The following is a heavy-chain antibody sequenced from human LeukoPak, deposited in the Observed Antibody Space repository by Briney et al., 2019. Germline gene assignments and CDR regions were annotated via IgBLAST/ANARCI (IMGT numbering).Heavy chain of an antibody. CDR3: ARASHGWYFDL. J-gene: IGHJ2*01. V-gene: IGHV4-39*07. CDR1: GGSININTYY. D-gene: IGHD6-6*01. Sequence: PSETLSLTCTVSGGSININTYYWGWIRQPPGKGLEWIGSIYYSGSTYYNPSLKSRVTISVDTSKNQFSLKLSSVTAADTAVCYCARASHGWYFDLWGRGTLVTVSS. CDR2: IYYSGST.